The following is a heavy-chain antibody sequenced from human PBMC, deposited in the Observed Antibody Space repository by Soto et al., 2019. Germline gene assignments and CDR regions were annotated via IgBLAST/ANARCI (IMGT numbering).Heavy chain of an antibody. CDR3: ARARKYSSGPSPRIDLSWFDP. Sequence: PSETLSLTCTVSGGSISSYYWSWIRQPPGKGLEWIGYIYYSGSTNYNPSLKSRVTISVDTSKNQFSLKLSSVTAADTAVYYCARARKYSSGPSPRIDLSWFDPWGQGTLVTVSS. J-gene: IGHJ5*02. V-gene: IGHV4-59*01. CDR2: IYYSGST. CDR1: GGSISSYY. D-gene: IGHD6-25*01.